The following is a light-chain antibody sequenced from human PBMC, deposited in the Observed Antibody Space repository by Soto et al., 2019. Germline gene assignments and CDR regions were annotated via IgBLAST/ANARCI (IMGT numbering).Light chain of an antibody. J-gene: IGKJ1*01. CDR3: QQYNSYWT. Sequence: IQMTQSPSTLSASVGDRVTITCRASQSISSWLAWYQQKPGKAPNLLIYDASTLESGVPSRFSGRGSGTEFTLTISSLQPDDFATYYCQQYNSYWTFGQGTKVDIK. V-gene: IGKV1-5*01. CDR1: QSISSW. CDR2: DAS.